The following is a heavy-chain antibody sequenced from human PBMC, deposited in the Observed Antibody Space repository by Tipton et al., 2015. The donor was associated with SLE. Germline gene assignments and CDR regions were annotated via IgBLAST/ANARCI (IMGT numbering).Heavy chain of an antibody. CDR1: GDSISSTSYY. J-gene: IGHJ4*02. Sequence: TLSLTCIVSGDSISSTSYYWGWIRQPPGKGLEWVGTVYYTGNTFYNPSLKSRVTISVDTSKNQFSLKLSSVTAADTAVYYCARDEYRYDATGYHLLGHLDFWGQGTLVTVSS. CDR2: VYYTGNT. CDR3: ARDEYRYDATGYHLLGHLDF. D-gene: IGHD3-22*01. V-gene: IGHV4-39*07.